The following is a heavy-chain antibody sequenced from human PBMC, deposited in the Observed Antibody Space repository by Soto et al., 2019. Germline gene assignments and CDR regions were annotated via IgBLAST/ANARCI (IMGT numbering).Heavy chain of an antibody. CDR1: GGSIGSYS. V-gene: IGHV4-4*07. CDR2: IHSSGST. J-gene: IGHJ5*02. CDR3: AREGGYGGSGQYRNWFDP. D-gene: IGHD3-22*01. Sequence: PSETLSLTCTVSGGSIGSYSCSWIRQPAGKGLEWIGRIHSSGSTNYNPTLKSRVSMSVDTSKNQFSLKLSSVTAADTAVYYCAREGGYGGSGQYRNWFDPWGQGTQVTVSS.